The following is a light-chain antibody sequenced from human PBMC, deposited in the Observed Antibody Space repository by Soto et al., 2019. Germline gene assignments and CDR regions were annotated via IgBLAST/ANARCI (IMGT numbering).Light chain of an antibody. CDR1: QSVGGN. J-gene: IGKJ1*01. CDR2: GAS. V-gene: IGKV3-15*01. CDR3: QQYNNWPSWT. Sequence: EIVMTQSPATLSVSPGERITLSCRASQSVGGNLAWFQQRPGQAPRLLIYGASTRATDSPARFSGSGSGTEFTLTISSLQSEDFAVYYCQQYNNWPSWTFGQGTKVEI.